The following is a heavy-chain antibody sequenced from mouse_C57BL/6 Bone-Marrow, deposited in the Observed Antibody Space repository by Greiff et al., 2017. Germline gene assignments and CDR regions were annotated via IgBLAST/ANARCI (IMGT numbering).Heavy chain of an antibody. CDR2: FYPGSGSI. V-gene: IGHV1-62-2*01. Sequence: VKLVESGAELVKPGASVKLSCKASGYTFTEYTIHWVKQRSGQGLEWIGWFYPGSGSIKYNEKFKDKATLTADKSSSTVYMELSRLTSEDSAVYFCARHEDNGWFFAYWGQGTLVTVSA. J-gene: IGHJ3*01. CDR1: GYTFTEYT. D-gene: IGHD2-3*01. CDR3: ARHEDNGWFFAY.